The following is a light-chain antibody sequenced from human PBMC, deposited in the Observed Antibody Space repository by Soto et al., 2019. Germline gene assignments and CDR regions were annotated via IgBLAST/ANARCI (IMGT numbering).Light chain of an antibody. CDR2: GAS. Sequence: EIVMTQSPATLSVSPGERATLSCRASQSINNALAWYQQKPGQAPRLLIYGASTRATAIADRFSASGSGTEFTLTISSLQSEDFAVYYCQQYHYWWTFGQGTKVEIK. CDR1: QSINNA. V-gene: IGKV3-15*01. CDR3: QQYHYWWT. J-gene: IGKJ1*01.